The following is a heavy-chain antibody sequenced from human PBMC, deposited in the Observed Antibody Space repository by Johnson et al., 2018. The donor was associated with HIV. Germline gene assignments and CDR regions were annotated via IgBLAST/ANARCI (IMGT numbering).Heavy chain of an antibody. Sequence: QVQLVESGGGVVQPGRSLRLSCAASGFTFSSYGMHWVRQAPGKGLEWVAVIWYDGSNKYYADYVKGRFTISRDNSKNTLYLQMGSLRAEDMAVYYCARVGDGNNKNAFDIWGQGTMVTVSS. CDR3: ARVGDGNNKNAFDI. D-gene: IGHD5-24*01. V-gene: IGHV3-33*01. J-gene: IGHJ3*02. CDR1: GFTFSSYG. CDR2: IWYDGSNK.